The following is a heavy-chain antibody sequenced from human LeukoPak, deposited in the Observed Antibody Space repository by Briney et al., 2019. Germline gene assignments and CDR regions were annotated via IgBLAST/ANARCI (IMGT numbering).Heavy chain of an antibody. CDR1: GFTFSTYA. CDR3: AKCAFGGAPVYDS. CDR2: ISGSGDGT. J-gene: IGHJ5*01. V-gene: IGHV3-23*01. Sequence: GGSLRLSCAASGFTFSTYAMSWVRQAPGKGLEWVSAISGSGDGTYYADSVKGRFTISRDNSKNTLFLQMNSLSPEDTALYYCAKCAFGGAPVYDSWGQGTLVTVSS. D-gene: IGHD2/OR15-2a*01.